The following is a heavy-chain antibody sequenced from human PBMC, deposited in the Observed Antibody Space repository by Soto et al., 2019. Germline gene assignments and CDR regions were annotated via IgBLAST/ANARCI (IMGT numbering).Heavy chain of an antibody. Sequence: GASVKVSCKASGYTFTSYGISWVRQAPGQGLEWMGWISANIGNANYAQKFQGRVTITTDESTSTAYMELSSLRSEDTAVYYCARVVRFLEWPLLDYWGQGTLVTVSS. CDR2: ISANIGNA. D-gene: IGHD3-3*01. J-gene: IGHJ4*02. V-gene: IGHV1-18*01. CDR1: GYTFTSYG. CDR3: ARVVRFLEWPLLDY.